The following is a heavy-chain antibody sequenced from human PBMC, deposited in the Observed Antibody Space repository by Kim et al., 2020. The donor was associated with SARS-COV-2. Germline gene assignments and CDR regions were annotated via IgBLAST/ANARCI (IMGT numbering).Heavy chain of an antibody. V-gene: IGHV6-1*01. J-gene: IGHJ4*02. Sequence: SQTLSLTCTISVDSVSTYSATWDWIRQSPSGGLEWLGRTYYRSKWSTDYAVSVQGRIVINPDTSKNQFSLHLNSVTPDDTAVYYCARLIGNSWLDSWGQGTLGSVSS. CDR2: TYYRSKWST. CDR3: ARLIGNSWLDS. D-gene: IGHD4-4*01. CDR1: VDSVSTYSAT.